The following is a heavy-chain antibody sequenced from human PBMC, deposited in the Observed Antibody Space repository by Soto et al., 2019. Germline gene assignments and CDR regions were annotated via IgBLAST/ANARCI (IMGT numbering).Heavy chain of an antibody. Sequence: QVRLVQSGAEVKKPGSSVKVSCKASGGTFSSCAISWVRQAPGQGLEWMGGIIPNFGTANYAQKFEGRATITADESTSTAYMELSSLRSEDTAVYYCARHVPAAGYYYGMAVWGQGTTVTVSS. CDR3: ARHVPAAGYYYGMAV. J-gene: IGHJ6*02. CDR1: GGTFSSCA. V-gene: IGHV1-69*12. CDR2: IIPNFGTA. D-gene: IGHD2-2*01.